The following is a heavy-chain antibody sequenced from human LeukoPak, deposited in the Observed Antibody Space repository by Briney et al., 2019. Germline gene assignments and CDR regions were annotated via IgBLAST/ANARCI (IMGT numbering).Heavy chain of an antibody. CDR1: GFTFSSFA. V-gene: IGHV3-23*01. J-gene: IGHJ4*02. CDR2: ISGSGEST. D-gene: IGHD1-14*01. CDR3: AKDAIGQNQPYYFDC. Sequence: PGGSLRLSCAASGFTFSSFAMSWVRQAPGKGLEWVSSISGSGESTYYADYVKGRFTVSRDNSKNTLNLQLNSLRAEDTTVYYCAKDAIGQNQPYYFDCWGQGTLVTVSS.